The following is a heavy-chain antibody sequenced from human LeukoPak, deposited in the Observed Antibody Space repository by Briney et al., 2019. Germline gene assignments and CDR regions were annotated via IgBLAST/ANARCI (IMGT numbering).Heavy chain of an antibody. CDR1: GFTFSSYG. Sequence: GRSLRLSCAASGFTFSSYGMHWVRQAPGKGLEWVAVIWYDGGNKYYADSVKGRFTISRDNSKNTLYLQMNSLRAEDTAVYYCARGYSYGHDAFDIWGQGTMVTVSS. CDR3: ARGYSYGHDAFDI. V-gene: IGHV3-33*01. D-gene: IGHD5-18*01. J-gene: IGHJ3*02. CDR2: IWYDGGNK.